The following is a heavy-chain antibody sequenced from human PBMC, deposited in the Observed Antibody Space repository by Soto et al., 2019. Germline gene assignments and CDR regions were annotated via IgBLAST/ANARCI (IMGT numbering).Heavy chain of an antibody. J-gene: IGHJ6*02. Sequence: GGSLRLSCAASGFTFSSYWMHWVRQAPGKGLVWVSRINSDGSSTSYADSVKGRFTISRDNAKNTLYLQMNSLRAEDTAAYYCARDGGCSGGSCEDYYYYGMDVWGQGTTVTVSS. CDR1: GFTFSSYW. V-gene: IGHV3-74*01. D-gene: IGHD2-15*01. CDR2: INSDGSST. CDR3: ARDGGCSGGSCEDYYYYGMDV.